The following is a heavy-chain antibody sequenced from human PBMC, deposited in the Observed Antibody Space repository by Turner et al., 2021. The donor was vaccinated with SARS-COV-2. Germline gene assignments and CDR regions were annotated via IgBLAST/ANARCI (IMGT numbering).Heavy chain of an antibody. Sequence: EVQLVESGGGLVQPGGPLRLSCASSGFTVSSNYMSWVRQAPGKWLEWVSLIYSGGSTYYADSVKGRFTISRHNSKNTLYLQMNSLRAEDTAVYYCARDLNYYGMDVWGQGTTVTVSS. CDR1: GFTVSSNY. D-gene: IGHD3-9*01. J-gene: IGHJ6*02. CDR3: ARDLNYYGMDV. V-gene: IGHV3-53*04. CDR2: IYSGGST.